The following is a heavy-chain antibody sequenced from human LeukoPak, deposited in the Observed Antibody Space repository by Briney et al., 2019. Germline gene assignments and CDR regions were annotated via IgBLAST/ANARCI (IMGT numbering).Heavy chain of an antibody. CDR2: ISSRGSTI. CDR1: GFTFSIYD. D-gene: IGHD3-9*01. V-gene: IGHV3-48*03. J-gene: IGHJ4*02. CDR3: ARVLTGYYIVDY. Sequence: GGSLRLSCAASGFTFSIYDVNWVRQAPGKGLEGVSYISSRGSTIYYADSVKGRFTISRDKAKNSLYLEMNSLRAEDTAVYYCARVLTGYYIVDYWGQGTLVTVSS.